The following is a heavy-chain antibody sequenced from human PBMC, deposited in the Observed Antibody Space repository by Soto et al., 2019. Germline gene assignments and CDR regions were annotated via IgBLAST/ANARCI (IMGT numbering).Heavy chain of an antibody. CDR3: VREGRGSFDF. Sequence: GGSLRLSCAASGFIFTNYAMNWVRQAPGKGLEWVSVIGGRGNSSYYADSVQGRFTISRDNSKNTLSLQMSSLTADDTAIYYCVREGRGSFDFWGRGTMVTVSS. CDR1: GFIFTNYA. V-gene: IGHV3-23*01. J-gene: IGHJ3*01. CDR2: IGGRGNSS. D-gene: IGHD5-12*01.